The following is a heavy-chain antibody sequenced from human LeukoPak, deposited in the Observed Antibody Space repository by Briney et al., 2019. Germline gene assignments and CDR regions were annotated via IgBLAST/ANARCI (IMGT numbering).Heavy chain of an antibody. V-gene: IGHV1-69*13. J-gene: IGHJ4*02. CDR2: IIPIFGTA. Sequence: SVKVSCKASGGTLSCYAIGWVRQAPGQGLEWMGGIIPIFGTANYAQKFQGRVTITADESTSTAYMELSSLRSEDTAVYYCARDRNDFWSGSRFDYWGQGTLVTVSS. CDR1: GGTLSCYA. CDR3: ARDRNDFWSGSRFDY. D-gene: IGHD3-3*01.